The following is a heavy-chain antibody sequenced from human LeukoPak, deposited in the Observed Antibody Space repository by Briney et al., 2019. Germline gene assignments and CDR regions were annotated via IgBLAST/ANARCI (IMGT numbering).Heavy chain of an antibody. J-gene: IGHJ4*02. Sequence: GASVKVSCKASGYTFIGYYMHWVRQAPGQGLEWMGWINPNSGGTNYAQKFQGRVTMTRDTSISTAYMELSRLRSDDTAVYYCARDGGSSWYIKTFDYWGQGTLVTVSS. V-gene: IGHV1-2*02. D-gene: IGHD6-13*01. CDR3: ARDGGSSWYIKTFDY. CDR1: GYTFIGYY. CDR2: INPNSGGT.